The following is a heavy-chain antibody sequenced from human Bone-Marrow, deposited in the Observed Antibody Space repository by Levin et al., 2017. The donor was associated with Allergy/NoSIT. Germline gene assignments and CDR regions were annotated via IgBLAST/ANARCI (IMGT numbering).Heavy chain of an antibody. CDR2: INRDGSEG. J-gene: IGHJ4*02. V-gene: IGHV3-7*01. D-gene: IGHD2-2*01. Sequence: PGESLKISCAASGFIFSNSWMSWLRQAPGKGLEWVANINRDGSEGFYVDSVRGRFTISRDNAKNSLYLQMNSLRAEDTAVYYCARDAEYCSSSRCHSVNDYWGQGTLVTVSS. CDR1: GFIFSNSW. CDR3: ARDAEYCSSSRCHSVNDY.